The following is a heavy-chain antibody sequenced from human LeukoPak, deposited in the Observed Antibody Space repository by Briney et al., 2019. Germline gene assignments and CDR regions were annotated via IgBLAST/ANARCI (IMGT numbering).Heavy chain of an antibody. J-gene: IGHJ3*02. Sequence: GGSLRLSCAASGFTFSSYWIHWVRQAPGKGLVWVSRINSDGSSTTYADSVKGRFTISRDNAKNTLYLQMNSLRAEDTAVYYCARGANYYDSSGYYIGAFDIWGQGTMVTVSS. CDR1: GFTFSSYW. CDR3: ARGANYYDSSGYYIGAFDI. D-gene: IGHD3-22*01. V-gene: IGHV3-74*01. CDR2: INSDGSST.